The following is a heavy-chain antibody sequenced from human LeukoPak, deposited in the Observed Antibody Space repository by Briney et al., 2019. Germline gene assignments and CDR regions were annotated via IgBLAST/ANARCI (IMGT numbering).Heavy chain of an antibody. CDR2: IIPIFGTA. V-gene: IGHV1-69*05. Sequence: GSSVKVSCKASEGTFSSYAISWVRQAPGQGLEWMGGIIPIFGTANYAQKFQGRVTITTDESTSTAYMELSSLRSEDTAVYYCTRGPTLSVVPAAQFDYWGQGTLVTVSS. J-gene: IGHJ4*02. D-gene: IGHD2-2*01. CDR3: TRGPTLSVVPAAQFDY. CDR1: EGTFSSYA.